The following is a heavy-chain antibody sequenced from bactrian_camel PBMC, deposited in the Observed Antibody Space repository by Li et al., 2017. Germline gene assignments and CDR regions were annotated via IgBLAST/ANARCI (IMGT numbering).Heavy chain of an antibody. CDR1: GFAFDSD. J-gene: IGHJ4*01. D-gene: IGHD6*01. Sequence: VQLVESGGGSVQAGGSLRLSCTASGFAFDSDMGWFRLAPGNECELVSTIKPDGTTTYTDSVKGRFTISRDNAKNTPYLQMNSLKSEDTAMYYCALDRGSCTLVLGTIRDVDYWGQGTQVTVS. V-gene: IGHV3S60*01. CDR2: IKPDGTT. CDR3: ALDRGSCTLVLGTIRDVDY.